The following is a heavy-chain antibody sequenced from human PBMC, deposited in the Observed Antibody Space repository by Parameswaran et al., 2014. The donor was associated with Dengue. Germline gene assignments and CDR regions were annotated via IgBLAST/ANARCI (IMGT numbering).Heavy chain of an antibody. J-gene: IGHJ4*02. V-gene: IGHV4-38-2*01. Sequence: WIRQPPGKGLEWIGNIYHSGSTYYNPSLKSRVSISVDTSKNRFSLKLYSVTAADTAVYYCATDQFPGVEGWGQGILVTVSS. CDR2: IYHSGST. D-gene: IGHD2-2*01. CDR3: ATDQFPGVEG.